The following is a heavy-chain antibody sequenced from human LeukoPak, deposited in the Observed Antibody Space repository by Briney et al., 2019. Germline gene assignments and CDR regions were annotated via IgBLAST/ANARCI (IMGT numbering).Heavy chain of an antibody. D-gene: IGHD7-27*01. CDR2: ISDGGSRT. CDR1: GFTFSSYA. V-gene: IGHV3-23*01. Sequence: PGGSLRLSCAASGFTFSSYAVNWVRQAPGKGLEWVSGISDGGSRTYYADSVKGRFTISRDDSKNTLYLQMNGLRAEDTAVYYCAKVQLGIGVDYWGQGTLVTVSS. CDR3: AKVQLGIGVDY. J-gene: IGHJ4*02.